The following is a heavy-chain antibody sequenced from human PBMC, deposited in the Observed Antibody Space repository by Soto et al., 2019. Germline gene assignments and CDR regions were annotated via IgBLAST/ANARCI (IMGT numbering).Heavy chain of an antibody. CDR2: IYSGGST. J-gene: IGHJ2*01. Sequence: EVQLVESGGGLVQPGGSLRLSCAASGFTVSSNYMSWVRQAPGKGLEWVSVIYSGGSTYYADSVKGRFTISRDNSKNTLYLQMNSLRAEDTAVYYCARAVAGPEDRYFDLWGRGTLVTVSS. CDR1: GFTVSSNY. CDR3: ARAVAGPEDRYFDL. V-gene: IGHV3-66*01. D-gene: IGHD6-19*01.